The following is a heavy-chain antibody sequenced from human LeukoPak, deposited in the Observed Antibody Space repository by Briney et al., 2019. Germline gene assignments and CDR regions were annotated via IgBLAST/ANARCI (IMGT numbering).Heavy chain of an antibody. CDR1: GFTFSSYG. CDR3: AKEGGYYDILSNPYYFDC. D-gene: IGHD3-9*01. CDR2: ISYDGSNK. V-gene: IGHV3-30*18. Sequence: PGGSLRLSCAASGFTFSSYGMHWVRQAPGKGLEWVAVISYDGSNKYYADSVKGRFTISRDNSKNTLYLQMNSLRAEDTAVYYCAKEGGYYDILSNPYYFDCWGQGTLVTVSS. J-gene: IGHJ4*02.